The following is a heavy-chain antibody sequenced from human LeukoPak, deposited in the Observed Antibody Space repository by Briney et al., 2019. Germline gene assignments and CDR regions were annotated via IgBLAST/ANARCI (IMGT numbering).Heavy chain of an antibody. D-gene: IGHD5-18*01. J-gene: IGHJ6*03. CDR1: GGSISSYY. CDR3: ARVPTAMEYYYYMDV. Sequence: SETLSLTCTVSGGSISSYYWSWIRQPPGKGVEWIGYIYYSGSTNYNPSLKSRVTISVDTSKNQFSLKLSSVTAADTAVYYCARVPTAMEYYYYMDVWGKGTRSPSP. CDR2: IYYSGST. V-gene: IGHV4-59*01.